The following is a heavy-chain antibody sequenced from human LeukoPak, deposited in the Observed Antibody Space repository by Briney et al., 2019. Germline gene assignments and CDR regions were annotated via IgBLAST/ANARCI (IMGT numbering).Heavy chain of an antibody. V-gene: IGHV3-23*01. D-gene: IGHD6-19*01. CDR3: AKGRQWLVVFDY. J-gene: IGHJ4*02. Sequence: GGSLRLSCVASGFTFRTYAMSWVRQAPGKGLEWVSGISDSGGTTYYVDSVKGRFTISRDNSKNTLYLQMNSLRAEDTAVYYCAKGRQWLVVFDYWGQGTLVTVSS. CDR1: GFTFRTYA. CDR2: ISDSGGTT.